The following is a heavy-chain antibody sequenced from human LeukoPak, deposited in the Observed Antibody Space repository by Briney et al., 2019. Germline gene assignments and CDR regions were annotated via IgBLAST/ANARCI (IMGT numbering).Heavy chain of an antibody. D-gene: IGHD6-13*01. Sequence: ASVKVSCKASGYTFTSYGISWVRQAPGQGLEWMGWISAYNGNTNYAQKLQGRVTMTTDTSTSTAYMELRSLRSDDTAVYYCAGDFDSSGWYLGVGYWGQGTLVTVSS. V-gene: IGHV1-18*01. CDR1: GYTFTSYG. CDR2: ISAYNGNT. J-gene: IGHJ4*02. CDR3: AGDFDSSGWYLGVGY.